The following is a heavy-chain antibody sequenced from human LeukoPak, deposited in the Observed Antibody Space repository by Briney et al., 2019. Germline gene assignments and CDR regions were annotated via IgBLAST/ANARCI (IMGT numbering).Heavy chain of an antibody. J-gene: IGHJ5*02. Sequence: SQTLSLTCAISGDSVSINSAAWNWIRQSPSRGLEWLGRTYQRSKWYNDYAVSVKSRITINPDISKNQFSLKLSSVTAADTAVYYCARGHGIQLWLDENWFDPWGQGTLVTVSS. D-gene: IGHD5-18*01. CDR2: TYQRSKWYN. CDR1: GDSVSINSAA. CDR3: ARGHGIQLWLDENWFDP. V-gene: IGHV6-1*01.